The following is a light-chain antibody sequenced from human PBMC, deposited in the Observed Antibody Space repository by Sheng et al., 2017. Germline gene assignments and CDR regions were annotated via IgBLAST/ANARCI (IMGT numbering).Light chain of an antibody. Sequence: QSALTQPPSASGSPGQSVAISCTGTSSDVGGYNSVSWYQHHPGKAPKLMIFDVSKRPSGVPDRFSGSKSGNTASLTVSGLQAEDEADYYCSSYTSSSPYVLGTGTKVTVL. V-gene: IGLV2-8*01. J-gene: IGLJ1*01. CDR2: DVS. CDR1: SSDVGGYNS. CDR3: SSYTSSSPYV.